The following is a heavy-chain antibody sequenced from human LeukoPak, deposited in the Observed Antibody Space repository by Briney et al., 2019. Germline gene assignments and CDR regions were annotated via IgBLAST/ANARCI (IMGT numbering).Heavy chain of an antibody. V-gene: IGHV4-39*01. Sequence: SETLSLTCTVSGGSISSSSYYWGWIRQPPGKGLEWIGSIYYSGSTYYNPSLKSRVTISVDTSKNQFSLKLSSVTAADTAVYYCARQDIVLMRFDPWGQGTLVTVSS. CDR1: GGSISSSSYY. CDR2: IYYSGST. D-gene: IGHD2-8*01. CDR3: ARQDIVLMRFDP. J-gene: IGHJ5*02.